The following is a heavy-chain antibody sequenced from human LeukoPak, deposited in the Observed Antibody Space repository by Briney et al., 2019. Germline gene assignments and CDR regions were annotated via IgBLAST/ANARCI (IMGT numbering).Heavy chain of an antibody. CDR1: GFTFSSYG. Sequence: GGTLRLSCAASGFTFSSYGMSWVRQAPGKGLEWVSYISSSSSTIYYADSVKGRFTISRDNAKNSLYLQMNSLRAEDTAVYYCARDGEYGDYGWGQGTLVTVSS. V-gene: IGHV3-48*01. J-gene: IGHJ4*02. CDR3: ARDGEYGDYG. D-gene: IGHD4-17*01. CDR2: ISSSSSTI.